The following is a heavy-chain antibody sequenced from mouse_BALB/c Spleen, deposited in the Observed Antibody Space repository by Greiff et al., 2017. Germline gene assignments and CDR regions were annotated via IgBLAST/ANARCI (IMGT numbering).Heavy chain of an antibody. CDR3: ARDNSGNYEAMDY. Sequence: QVQLKESGPGLVAPSQSLSITCTVSGFSLTSYGVHWVRQPPGKGLEWLGVIWAGGSTNYNSALMSRLSISKDNSKSQVFLKMNSLQTDDTAMYYCARDNSGNYEAMDYWGQGTSVTVSS. V-gene: IGHV2-9*02. D-gene: IGHD2-1*01. J-gene: IGHJ4*01. CDR1: GFSLTSYG. CDR2: IWAGGST.